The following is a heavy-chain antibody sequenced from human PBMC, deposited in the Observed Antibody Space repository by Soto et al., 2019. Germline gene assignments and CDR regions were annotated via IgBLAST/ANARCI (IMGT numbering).Heavy chain of an antibody. D-gene: IGHD6-13*01. CDR3: ARAAGAQLQLVEVDY. CDR2: ISAYNGNT. Sequence: GESLKISCKASGYTFTSYGISWVRQAPGQGLEWMGWISAYNGNTNYAQKLQGRVTMTTDTSTSTAYMELRSLRSDDTAVYYCARAAGAQLQLVEVDYWGQGTLVTVSS. J-gene: IGHJ4*02. V-gene: IGHV1-18*01. CDR1: GYTFTSYG.